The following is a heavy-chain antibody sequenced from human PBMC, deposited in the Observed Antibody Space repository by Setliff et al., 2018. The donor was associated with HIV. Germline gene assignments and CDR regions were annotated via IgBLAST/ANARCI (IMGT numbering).Heavy chain of an antibody. D-gene: IGHD6-25*01. J-gene: IGHJ5*02. CDR2: ISYLGNT. Sequence: KTSETLSLTCGVSGGSVTSGSDYWSWIRQPPGKGLEWIGFISYLGNTRYSPSFKSRVTFSLDTSKNHFSLRLNSVTAADTAVYYCARGPHGYNPYNWFDPWGQGTLVTSPQ. V-gene: IGHV4-61*03. CDR3: ARGPHGYNPYNWFDP. CDR1: GGSVTSGSDY.